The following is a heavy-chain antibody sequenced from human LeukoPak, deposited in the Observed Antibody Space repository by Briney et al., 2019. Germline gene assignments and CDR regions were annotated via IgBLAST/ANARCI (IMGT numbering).Heavy chain of an antibody. J-gene: IGHJ4*02. Sequence: ASVKVSCNASGYTFTDYYMHWVRQAPGQGLEWMGRIKPNRGDTNYAQKFQGRVTMTRDTSISTAYMELSRLKSDDTAVYYCARRVQTTGVFDYWGQGTLVTVSS. CDR1: GYTFTDYY. CDR3: ARRVQTTGVFDY. CDR2: IKPNRGDT. V-gene: IGHV1-2*06. D-gene: IGHD2-8*01.